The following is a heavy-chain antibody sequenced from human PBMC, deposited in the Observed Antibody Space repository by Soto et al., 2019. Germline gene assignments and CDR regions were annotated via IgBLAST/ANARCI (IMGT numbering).Heavy chain of an antibody. D-gene: IGHD2-2*01. J-gene: IGHJ5*02. CDR2: ISGSGGST. Sequence: PGGSLRLSXAASGFTFSSYAMSWVRQAPGKGLEWVSAISGSGGSTYYADSVKGRFTISRDNSKNTLYLQMNSLRAEDTAVYYCAKGDIVVVPAANWFDPWGQGTLVTVSS. CDR1: GFTFSSYA. CDR3: AKGDIVVVPAANWFDP. V-gene: IGHV3-23*01.